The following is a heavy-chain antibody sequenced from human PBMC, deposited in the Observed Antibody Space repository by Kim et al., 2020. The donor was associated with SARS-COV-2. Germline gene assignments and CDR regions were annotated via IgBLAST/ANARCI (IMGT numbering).Heavy chain of an antibody. D-gene: IGHD3-16*01. CDR1: GFTFSSYA. Sequence: GGSLRLSCAASGFTFSSYAMSWVRQAPGKGLELVLAISGSGGSTYYADSVKGRFTISRDNSKNTLYLEMNSLRAEDTAVDYCAKVFDYYYGMDVWGQGTTVTVSS. CDR2: ISGSGGST. J-gene: IGHJ6*02. V-gene: IGHV3-23*01. CDR3: AKVFDYYYGMDV.